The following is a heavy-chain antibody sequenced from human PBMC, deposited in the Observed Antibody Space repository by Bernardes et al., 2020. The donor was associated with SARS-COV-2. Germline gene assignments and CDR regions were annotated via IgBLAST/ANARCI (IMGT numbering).Heavy chain of an antibody. D-gene: IGHD3-10*01. Sequence: SETLSLTCTVSGGSISSSYWSWIRQPLGKGLEWIAYIYNTLTTNYNPSLKSRATISLDTSKNQVSLRLRSVTAADTALYYCARLRDNYFDYWGQGTLATVSS. CDR2: IYNTLTT. CDR3: ARLRDNYFDY. CDR1: GGSISSSY. V-gene: IGHV4-4*09. J-gene: IGHJ4*02.